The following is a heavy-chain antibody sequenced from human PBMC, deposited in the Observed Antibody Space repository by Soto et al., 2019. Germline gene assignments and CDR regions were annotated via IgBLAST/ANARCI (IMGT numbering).Heavy chain of an antibody. CDR2: IYYSGST. Sequence: PSETLSLTCTVSGGSISSYYWSWIRQPPGKGLEWIGYIYYSGSTNYNPSLKSRVTISVDTSKNQFSLKLSSVTAADTAVYYCAGDPNTAMAPYNWCDPWGQGTLVTVSS. CDR1: GGSISSYY. D-gene: IGHD5-18*01. CDR3: AGDPNTAMAPYNWCDP. V-gene: IGHV4-59*01. J-gene: IGHJ5*02.